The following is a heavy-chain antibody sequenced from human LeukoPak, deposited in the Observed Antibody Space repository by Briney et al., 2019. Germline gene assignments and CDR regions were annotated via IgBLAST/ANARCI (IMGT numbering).Heavy chain of an antibody. D-gene: IGHD2-15*01. CDR2: ISGSGGST. Sequence: PGGSLRLSCAASGFTFSSYAMSWVRQAPGKGLEWVSAISGSGGSTYYADSVKGRFAISRDNSKNTLYLQMNSLRAEDTAVYYCAKCSGGTPRTNDYWGQGTLVTVSS. CDR3: AKCSGGTPRTNDY. V-gene: IGHV3-23*01. CDR1: GFTFSSYA. J-gene: IGHJ4*02.